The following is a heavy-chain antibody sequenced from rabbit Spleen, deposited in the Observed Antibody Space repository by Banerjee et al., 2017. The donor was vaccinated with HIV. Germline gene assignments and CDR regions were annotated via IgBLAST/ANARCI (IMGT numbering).Heavy chain of an antibody. CDR2: IDAGYRATT. V-gene: IGHV1S45*01. Sequence: QEQLEESGGDLVKPEGSLTLTCTASGFSFSSSYWICWVRQAPGKGLEWIACIDAGYRATTYYASWAKGRFTISKTSSTTVTLQMTSLTAADTATYFCARDGSGWGADFNLWGPGTLVTVS. CDR3: ARDGSGWGADFNL. CDR1: GFSFSSSYW. D-gene: IGHD4-1*01. J-gene: IGHJ4*01.